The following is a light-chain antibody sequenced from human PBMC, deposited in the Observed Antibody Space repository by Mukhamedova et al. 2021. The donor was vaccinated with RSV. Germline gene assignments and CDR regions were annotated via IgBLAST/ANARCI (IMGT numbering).Light chain of an antibody. CDR2: TVS. V-gene: IGKV1-39*01. CDR3: QQSDSAPQYT. Sequence: WYQRRVHGKAPKLLIYTVSNLQTGVPSRFSGSGSGTDFTLTISSLPPEDFATYYCQQSDSAPQYTFGQGTKLEIK. J-gene: IGKJ2*01.